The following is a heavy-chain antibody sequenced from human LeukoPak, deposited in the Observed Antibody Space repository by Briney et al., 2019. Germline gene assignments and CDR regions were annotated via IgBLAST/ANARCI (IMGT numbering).Heavy chain of an antibody. Sequence: GASVKVSCKASGYTFTSYGISWVRQAPGQGLEWMGWISAYNGNTNYAQKLQGRVTMTTDTSTGTAYMELRSLRSDDTAVYYCAREGQWGYYDSSGYYYLAYWGQGTLVTVSS. CDR2: ISAYNGNT. V-gene: IGHV1-18*01. J-gene: IGHJ4*02. D-gene: IGHD3-22*01. CDR3: AREGQWGYYDSSGYYYLAY. CDR1: GYTFTSYG.